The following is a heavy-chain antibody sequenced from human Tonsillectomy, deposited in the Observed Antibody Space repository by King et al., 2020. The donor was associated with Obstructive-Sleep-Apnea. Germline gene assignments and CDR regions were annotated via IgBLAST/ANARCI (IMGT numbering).Heavy chain of an antibody. CDR1: GFTFSSYS. D-gene: IGHD3-9*01. V-gene: IGHV3-48*04. Sequence: QLVQSGGGLVQPGGSLRLSCAASGFTFSSYSMNWFRQAPGTGLGGVSYICSSSSTIYYSDSVKGRCTISSDNAKNSLYLQMNSLRAEETAVYYCARDNLLTGYYNVPSDAFDIWGQGTMVTVSS. J-gene: IGHJ3*02. CDR2: ICSSSSTI. CDR3: ARDNLLTGYYNVPSDAFDI.